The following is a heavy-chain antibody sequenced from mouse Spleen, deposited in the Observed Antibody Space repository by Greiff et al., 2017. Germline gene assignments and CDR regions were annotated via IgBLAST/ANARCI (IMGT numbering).Heavy chain of an antibody. V-gene: IGHV5-9*04. D-gene: IGHD2-3*01. Sequence: EVKLMESGGGLVKLGGSLKLSCAASGFTFSSYAMSWVRQTPEKRLEWVATISSGGGNTYYPDSVKGRFTISRDNAKNTLYLQMSSLKSEDTAMYYCARHDGNYFDYWGQGTTLTVSS. J-gene: IGHJ2*01. CDR3: ARHDGNYFDY. CDR2: ISSGGGNT. CDR1: GFTFSSYA.